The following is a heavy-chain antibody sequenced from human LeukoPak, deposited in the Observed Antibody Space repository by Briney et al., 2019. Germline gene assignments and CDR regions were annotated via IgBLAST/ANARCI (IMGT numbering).Heavy chain of an antibody. CDR3: ARGRGDGYNMPRFDY. CDR1: GFTFNTYA. J-gene: IGHJ4*02. Sequence: GGSLRLSCAASGFTFNTYAMSWVRQAPGKGLEWVSVIYSGGSTYYADSVKGRFAISRDNSKNTLYLQMNSLRAEDTAVYYCARGRGDGYNMPRFDYWGQGTLVTVSS. V-gene: IGHV3-66*01. D-gene: IGHD5-24*01. CDR2: IYSGGST.